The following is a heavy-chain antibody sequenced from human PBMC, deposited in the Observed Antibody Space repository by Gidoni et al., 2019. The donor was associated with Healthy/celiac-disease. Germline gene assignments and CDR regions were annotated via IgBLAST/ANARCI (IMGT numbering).Heavy chain of an antibody. V-gene: IGHV3-23*01. D-gene: IGHD2-15*01. Sequence: EVQLLESGGGLVQPGGSLRLSCAAAGFTFSSYAMSWVRQAPGKGLEWVSAISGSGGSTYYAASVKGRFTSSSVNSKNTLYLLMNSLRAEDTAVYYCAKDDLGYCSGGSCYPYYYGMDVWGQGTTVTVSS. CDR2: ISGSGGST. CDR1: GFTFSSYA. CDR3: AKDDLGYCSGGSCYPYYYGMDV. J-gene: IGHJ6*02.